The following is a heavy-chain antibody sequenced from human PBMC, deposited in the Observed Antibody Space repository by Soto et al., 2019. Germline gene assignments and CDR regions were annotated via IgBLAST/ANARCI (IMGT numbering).Heavy chain of an antibody. Sequence: GGSLRLSCAASGFTFSSYWMHWVRQAPGKGLVWVSRINSDGSSTSYADSVKGRFTISRDNAKNTLYLQMNSLRAEDTAVYYCARAQDRSSWIDYWGQGTLVTVSS. V-gene: IGHV3-74*01. CDR1: GFTFSSYW. J-gene: IGHJ4*02. D-gene: IGHD6-13*01. CDR2: INSDGSST. CDR3: ARAQDRSSWIDY.